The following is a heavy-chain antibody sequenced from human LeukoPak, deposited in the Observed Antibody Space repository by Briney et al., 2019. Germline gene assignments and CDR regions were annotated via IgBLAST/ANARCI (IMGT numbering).Heavy chain of an antibody. Sequence: GGSLILSCAASGITFSTFAMSWVRQAPGRGLECVSMISGGGDRTYYAESVKGRFAISRDNSKNTLYLQMHSLRAEDTAVYYCAKGHSAYGTGFDYWGQGTLVTVSS. CDR2: ISGGGDRT. D-gene: IGHD5-12*01. J-gene: IGHJ4*02. CDR1: GITFSTFA. V-gene: IGHV3-23*01. CDR3: AKGHSAYGTGFDY.